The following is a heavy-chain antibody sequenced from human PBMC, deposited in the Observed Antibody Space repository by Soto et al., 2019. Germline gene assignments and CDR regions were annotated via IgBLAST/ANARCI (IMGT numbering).Heavy chain of an antibody. Sequence: QVQLVESGGGVVQPGRSLRLSCAASGFTFSSYAMHWVRQAPGKGLEWVAVISYDGSNKYYADSVKGRFTISRDNSKNTLYLQMNSLRAEDTAVYYCAREEGDSSSWYFDYWGQGTLVIVSS. V-gene: IGHV3-30-3*01. J-gene: IGHJ4*02. CDR2: ISYDGSNK. CDR3: AREEGDSSSWYFDY. D-gene: IGHD6-13*01. CDR1: GFTFSSYA.